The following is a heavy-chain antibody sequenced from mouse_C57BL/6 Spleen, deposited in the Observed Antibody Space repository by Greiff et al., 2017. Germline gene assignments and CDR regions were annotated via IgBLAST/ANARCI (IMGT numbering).Heavy chain of an antibody. J-gene: IGHJ2*01. CDR1: GYTFTDYE. D-gene: IGHD1-1*01. CDR2: IDPETGGT. CDR3: TRDSKGSFDY. Sequence: VQVVESGAELVRPGASVTLSCKASGYTFTDYEMHWVKQTPVHGLEWIGAIDPETGGTAYNQKFKGKAILTADKSSSTAYMELRSLTSEDSAVYYCTRDSKGSFDYWGQGTTLTVSS. V-gene: IGHV1-15*01.